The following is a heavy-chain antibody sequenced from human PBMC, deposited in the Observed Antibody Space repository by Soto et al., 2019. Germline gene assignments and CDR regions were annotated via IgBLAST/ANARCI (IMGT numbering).Heavy chain of an antibody. CDR1: GGTFSSYA. V-gene: IGHV1-69*01. Sequence: QVQLVQSGAEVKKPGSSVKVSCKASGGTFSSYAISWVRQTPGQGLEWMGGIIPIFGTANYAQKFQGRVTITADEPTSTAYMELSSLRSEDTAVYYCAARDGSGSWYGKYYYGMDVWGQGTTVTVSS. CDR3: AARDGSGSWYGKYYYGMDV. J-gene: IGHJ6*02. D-gene: IGHD6-13*01. CDR2: IIPIFGTA.